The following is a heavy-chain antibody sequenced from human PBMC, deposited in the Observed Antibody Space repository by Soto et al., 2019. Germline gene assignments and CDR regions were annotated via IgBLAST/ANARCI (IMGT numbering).Heavy chain of an antibody. D-gene: IGHD2-15*01. V-gene: IGHV3-48*02. CDR3: ARAREVIVFLTCFDP. J-gene: IGHJ5*02. Sequence: PGGSLRLSCAASGFTFSSYSMNWVRQAPGKGLEWVSYISSSSSTIYYADSVKGRFTISRDNAKNSLYLQMNSLRDEDTAVYYCARAREVIVFLTCFDPGGQETLVTVSS. CDR2: ISSSSSTI. CDR1: GFTFSSYS.